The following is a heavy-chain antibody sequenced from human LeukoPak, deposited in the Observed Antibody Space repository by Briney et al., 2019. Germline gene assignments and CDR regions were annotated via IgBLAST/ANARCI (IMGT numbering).Heavy chain of an antibody. CDR2: IYSGGST. D-gene: IGHD2-15*01. CDR1: GFTVSSNY. J-gene: IGHJ4*02. V-gene: IGHV3-53*01. CDR3: ARGEVVAARFDF. Sequence: GGSLRLSCAASGFTVSSNYMNWVRQAPGKGLEWVSVIYSGGSTYYSDSVKGRFTISRDNSKNTLYLQMNNLRVEDTAVYYCARGEVVAARFDFWGQGTLVTVSS.